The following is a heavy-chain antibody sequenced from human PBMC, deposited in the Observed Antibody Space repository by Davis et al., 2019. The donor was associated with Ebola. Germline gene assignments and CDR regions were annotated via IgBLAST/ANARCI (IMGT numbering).Heavy chain of an antibody. V-gene: IGHV3-74*01. J-gene: IGHJ4*02. CDR2: INSDGSST. D-gene: IGHD4-23*01. CDR3: ARAPRYGGSFDY. Sequence: GESLKISCAASGFTFSSYWMHWVRQAPGKGLVWVSRINSDGSSTSYADSVKGRFTISRDNAKNTLYLQMNSLRAEDTAVYYCARAPRYGGSFDYWGQGTLVTVSS. CDR1: GFTFSSYW.